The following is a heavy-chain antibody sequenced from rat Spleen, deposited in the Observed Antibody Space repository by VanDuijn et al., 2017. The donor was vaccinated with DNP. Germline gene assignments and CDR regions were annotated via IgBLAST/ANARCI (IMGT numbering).Heavy chain of an antibody. Sequence: EVQLVESGGTLVQPGRSLKLSCAASIFTFSDYNMAWVRQAPTKGLELVAYISYFGDNTYSGDSVKGRFTISRDNAENTVYLQMNSLRSEDTATYYCARGDTGWYYFDYWGQGVMVTVSS. CDR1: IFTFSDYN. J-gene: IGHJ2*01. CDR2: ISYFGDNT. V-gene: IGHV5S23*01. D-gene: IGHD4-1*01. CDR3: ARGDTGWYYFDY.